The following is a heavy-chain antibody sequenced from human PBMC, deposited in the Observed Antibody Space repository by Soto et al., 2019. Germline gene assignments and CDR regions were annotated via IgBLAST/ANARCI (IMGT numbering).Heavy chain of an antibody. J-gene: IGHJ4*02. V-gene: IGHV4-59*08. Sequence: QVQLQESGPGLVKPSETLSLTCTVSGGSISSYYWSWIRQPPGKGLEWIGYIYYSGGTNYNPSLKSRVTISVASSKNQFSLKLRSVTDADTAVYYCARRYGGNLDYWGQGTLVTVSS. CDR1: GGSISSYY. D-gene: IGHD1-26*01. CDR2: IYYSGGT. CDR3: ARRYGGNLDY.